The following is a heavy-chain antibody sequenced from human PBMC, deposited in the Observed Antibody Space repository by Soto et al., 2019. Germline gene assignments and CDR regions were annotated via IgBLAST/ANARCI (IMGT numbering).Heavy chain of an antibody. CDR2: ISWNSGSI. D-gene: IGHD6-19*01. J-gene: IGHJ2*01. V-gene: IGHV3-9*01. Sequence: EVQLVESGGGLVQPGRSLRLSCAASGFTFDDYAMHWVRQAPGKGLEWVSGISWNSGSIGYADSVKGRFTISRDNAKNSLYLRMNSLRAEDTALYYCAKNRAVAGRHWYFDLWGRGTLVTVSS. CDR3: AKNRAVAGRHWYFDL. CDR1: GFTFDDYA.